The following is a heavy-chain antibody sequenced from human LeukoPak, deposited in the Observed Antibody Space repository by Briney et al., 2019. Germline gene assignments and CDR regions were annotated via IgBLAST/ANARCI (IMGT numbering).Heavy chain of an antibody. CDR2: ISGSAGST. D-gene: IGHD6-19*01. J-gene: IGHJ5*02. CDR1: GFAFSSYA. Sequence: PGGSLRLSCAASGFAFSSYAMSWVRQSPGKGLEWVAGISGSAGSTNHADSVKGRFTISRDNSKNTLYLQMNSLRAEDTAVYYCAKGIGSSGWNWFDPWGQGTLVTVSS. CDR3: AKGIGSSGWNWFDP. V-gene: IGHV3-23*01.